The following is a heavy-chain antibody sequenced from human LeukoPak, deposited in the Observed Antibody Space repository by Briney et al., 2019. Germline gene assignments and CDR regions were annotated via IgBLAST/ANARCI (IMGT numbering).Heavy chain of an antibody. CDR2: IIPIFGTA. CDR1: GGTFSSYA. J-gene: IGHJ6*02. Sequence: SVKVSCKASGGTFSSYAISWVRQAPGQGLEWMGGIIPIFGTANYAQKFQGRITITADESTSTAYMELSSLRSEDTAVYYCARGGSSGSYYYYYVMDVWGQGTTDTVS. D-gene: IGHD2-15*01. CDR3: ARGGSSGSYYYYYVMDV. V-gene: IGHV1-69*13.